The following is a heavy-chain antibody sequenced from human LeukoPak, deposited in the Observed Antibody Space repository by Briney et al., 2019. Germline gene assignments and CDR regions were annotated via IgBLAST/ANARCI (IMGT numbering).Heavy chain of an antibody. J-gene: IGHJ4*02. CDR2: ISGSGGST. CDR1: GFTFSSYA. D-gene: IGHD3-22*01. Sequence: GGSLRLSCVASGFTFSSYAMSWVRQTPGKGLEWVSDISGSGGSTYHADSVKGRFTISRDNSKNTLYLQVNSLRAEDTAVYYCAKSSYYDSSGYYGVMYYFDYWGQGTLVTVSS. CDR3: AKSSYYDSSGYYGVMYYFDY. V-gene: IGHV3-23*01.